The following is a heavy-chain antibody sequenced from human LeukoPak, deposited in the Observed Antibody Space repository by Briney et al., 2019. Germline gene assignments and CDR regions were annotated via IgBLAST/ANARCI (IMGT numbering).Heavy chain of an antibody. V-gene: IGHV3-30*02. D-gene: IGHD3-16*02. CDR3: AKVDYVWGSYRSRGYYYYYMDV. J-gene: IGHJ6*03. CDR2: IRYDGSNK. CDR1: GFTFSSYG. Sequence: GGSLRLSCAASGFTFSSYGMHWVRQAPGKGLEWVAFIRYDGSNKYYADSVKGRFTISRDNSKNTLYLQMNSLRAEDTAVYYCAKVDYVWGSYRSRGYYYYYMDVWGKGTTVTISS.